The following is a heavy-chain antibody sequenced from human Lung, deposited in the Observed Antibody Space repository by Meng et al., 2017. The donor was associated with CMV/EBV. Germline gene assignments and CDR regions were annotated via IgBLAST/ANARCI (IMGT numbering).Heavy chain of an antibody. CDR2: IYWNDDK. CDR3: AHRPVSGAGKEEYYVDY. CDR1: GFSLSTSGVG. J-gene: IGHJ4*02. Sequence: GPXLVXPTQTLTLTCTFSGFSLSTSGVGVGWIRQPPGKALEWLALIYWNDDKRYSPSLKSRLTITKDTSKNQVVLTMTNMDPVDTATYYCAHRPVSGAGKEEYYVDYWGQGTLVXVSS. D-gene: IGHD6-19*01. V-gene: IGHV2-5*01.